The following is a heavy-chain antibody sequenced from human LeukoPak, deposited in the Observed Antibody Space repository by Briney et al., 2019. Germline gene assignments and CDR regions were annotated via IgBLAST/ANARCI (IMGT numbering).Heavy chain of an antibody. CDR1: GFSFSSYS. J-gene: IGHJ5*02. CDR3: AKEHDLWHEEGNWFDP. CDR2: INDDVT. D-gene: IGHD3-3*01. V-gene: IGHV3-23*01. Sequence: HGGSLRLSCTASGFSFSSYSMSRVRQPPGKGLEWISAINDDVTYYRDSVKGRFTGSRDNSRNTRYLQLNSLRAEDTAVYYCAKEHDLWHEEGNWFDPWGQGTLVTVSS.